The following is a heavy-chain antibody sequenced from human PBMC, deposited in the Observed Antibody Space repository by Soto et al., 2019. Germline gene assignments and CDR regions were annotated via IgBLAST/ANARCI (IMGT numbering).Heavy chain of an antibody. J-gene: IGHJ4*02. D-gene: IGHD3-22*01. V-gene: IGHV3-30*18. CDR3: AKEIVNKQGDY. Sequence: QVQLVESGGGVVQPGRSLRLSFAASGFTFSSYGMHWVRQAPGKGLEWVAVISYDGSNKYYAYSVKGRFTISRDNSKNALYLQMSSLRAEDTDVYYCAKEIVNKQGDYGGEGTLVTVSS. CDR1: GFTFSSYG. CDR2: ISYDGSNK.